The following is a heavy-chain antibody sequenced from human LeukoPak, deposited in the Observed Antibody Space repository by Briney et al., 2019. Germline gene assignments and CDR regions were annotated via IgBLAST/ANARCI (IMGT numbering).Heavy chain of an antibody. V-gene: IGHV3-11*01. CDR2: ISSSGTTI. Sequence: GGSLRLSCAVSGLTFSDYYMSWIRQAPGKGLEWVSYISSSGTTIYYADSVKGRFTISRDNAKNSLYLQMNSLRAEDTAVYYCARGRSSSPIYYYGMDVWGQGTTVTVSS. J-gene: IGHJ6*02. CDR3: ARGRSSSPIYYYGMDV. D-gene: IGHD6-13*01. CDR1: GLTFSDYY.